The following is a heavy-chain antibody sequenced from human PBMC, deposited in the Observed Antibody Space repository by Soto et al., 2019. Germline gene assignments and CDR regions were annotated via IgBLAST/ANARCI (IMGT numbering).Heavy chain of an antibody. CDR2: ISSSSSTI. J-gene: IGHJ3*02. D-gene: IGHD4-17*01. CDR3: ASLTNTRNSDAFDI. Sequence: EVQLVESGGGLVQPGGSLRLSCAASGFTFSSYSMNWVRQAPGKGLEWVSYISSSSSTIYYADSVKGRFTISRDNAKNALYLQMNSLRDEDTAVYYFASLTNTRNSDAFDIWGQGTMVTVSS. CDR1: GFTFSSYS. V-gene: IGHV3-48*02.